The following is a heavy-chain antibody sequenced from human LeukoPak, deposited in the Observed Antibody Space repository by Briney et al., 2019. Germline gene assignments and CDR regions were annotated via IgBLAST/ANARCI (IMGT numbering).Heavy chain of an antibody. V-gene: IGHV3-23*01. J-gene: IGHJ4*02. CDR2: ISTNGGST. Sequence: GGSLRLFCAASGFTFSSYAMSWVRQARGKGLEGVSGISTNGGSTSYADSVKGRFTISRDKPRTTLYMQMNSLSAEDTAVYYCSVMHRYYDGSGYWVQWGQGTPVTVSS. D-gene: IGHD3-22*01. CDR1: GFTFSSYA. CDR3: SVMHRYYDGSGYWVQ.